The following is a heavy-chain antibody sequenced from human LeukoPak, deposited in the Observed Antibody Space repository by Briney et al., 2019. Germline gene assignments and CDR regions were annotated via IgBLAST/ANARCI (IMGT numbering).Heavy chain of an antibody. J-gene: IGHJ5*02. CDR3: ARSARYNWFDP. CDR2: IYYSGST. V-gene: IGHV4-39*01. Sequence: SETLSLTCTVSGGSISSSSYYWGWIRQPPGKGLEWIGSIYYSGSTYYNPPLKSRVTISVDTSKNQFSLKLSSVTAADTAVYYCARSARYNWFDPWGQGTLVTVSS. CDR1: GGSISSSSYY.